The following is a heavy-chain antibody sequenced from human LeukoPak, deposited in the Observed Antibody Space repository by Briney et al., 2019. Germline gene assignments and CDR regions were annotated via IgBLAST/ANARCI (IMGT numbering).Heavy chain of an antibody. V-gene: IGHV3-33*01. CDR3: ARDPGTLATYFDY. Sequence: PGGSLRLSCAASGYSFSSYGMQWVRQAPGKGLEWVAVIWYDGSKKYYADSVEGRFTISRDDSKNTLYLQMNSLRAEDTAIYYCARDPGTLATYFDYWGPGTLVTVSS. J-gene: IGHJ4*02. CDR2: IWYDGSKK. CDR1: GYSFSSYG. D-gene: IGHD6-13*01.